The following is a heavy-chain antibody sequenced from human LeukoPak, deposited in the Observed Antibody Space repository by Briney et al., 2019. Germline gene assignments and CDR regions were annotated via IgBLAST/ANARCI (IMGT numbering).Heavy chain of an antibody. J-gene: IGHJ4*02. V-gene: IGHV1-46*01. CDR2: INPSGGST. CDR3: ARDLYCSSTSCYLPDY. CDR1: GYTFTSYY. Sequence: ASVKVSCKASGYTFTSYYMHWVRQAPGQGLEWMGIINPSGGSTSYAQKSQGRVTMTRDTSTSTVYMELSSLRSEDTAVYYCARDLYCSSTSCYLPDYWGQGTLVTVSS. D-gene: IGHD2-2*01.